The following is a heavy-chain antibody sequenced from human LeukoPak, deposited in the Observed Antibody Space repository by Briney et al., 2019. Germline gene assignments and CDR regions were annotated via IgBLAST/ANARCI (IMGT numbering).Heavy chain of an antibody. CDR2: IYYSGST. CDR1: GGSIGNNHYY. J-gene: IGHJ5*02. V-gene: IGHV4-39*07. Sequence: PSETLSLTCTVSGGSIGNNHYYWGWIRQPPGKGLEWIGSIYYSGSTYYNPSLKSRVTMSADASKNQLSLKLSSVTAADTAVYYCARPYYYDSRIDPWGQGILVTVSS. D-gene: IGHD3-22*01. CDR3: ARPYYYDSRIDP.